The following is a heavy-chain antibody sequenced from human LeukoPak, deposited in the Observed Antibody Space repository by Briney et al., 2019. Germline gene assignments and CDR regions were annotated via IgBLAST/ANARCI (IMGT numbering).Heavy chain of an antibody. CDR2: IIPIFGTA. D-gene: IGHD3-22*01. CDR1: GGTFSSYA. Sequence: SVNVSCTASGGTFSSYAISWVRQAPGQGLEWMGGIIPIFGTANYAQKFQGRVTITADESTSTAYMELSSLRSEDTAVYYCARDVPQGLTMIVVVDAFDIWGQGTMVTVSS. J-gene: IGHJ3*02. V-gene: IGHV1-69*13. CDR3: ARDVPQGLTMIVVVDAFDI.